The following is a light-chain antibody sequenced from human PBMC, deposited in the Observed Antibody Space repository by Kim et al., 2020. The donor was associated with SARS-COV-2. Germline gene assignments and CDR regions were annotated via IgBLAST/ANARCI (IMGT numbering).Light chain of an antibody. Sequence: EIVLTQSPGTLSLSPGERATLSCRASQSISSNVAWNQHKPGQAPRLLIYGASSRATGIPDRFSGSGSGTDFTLTISRLEPEDFAVYYCHQYAGAPWTLGQGTKVDIK. CDR2: GAS. V-gene: IGKV3-20*01. CDR1: QSISSN. J-gene: IGKJ1*01. CDR3: HQYAGAPWT.